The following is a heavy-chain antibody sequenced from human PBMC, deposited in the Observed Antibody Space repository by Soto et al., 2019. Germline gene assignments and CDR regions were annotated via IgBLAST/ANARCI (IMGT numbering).Heavy chain of an antibody. V-gene: IGHV3-15*07. Sequence: EVQLVESGGGLVKPGGSLRLSCAASGFTFSNAWMNWVRQAPGKGLEWVGRIKSKTDGGTTDYAAPVKGRFTISRDDSKNTLSLQMNSLKTEDTAVYYCTSSGYSSGWYDMYFQHWGQGTLVTVSS. CDR1: GFTFSNAW. CDR3: TSSGYSSGWYDMYFQH. J-gene: IGHJ1*01. CDR2: IKSKTDGGTT. D-gene: IGHD6-19*01.